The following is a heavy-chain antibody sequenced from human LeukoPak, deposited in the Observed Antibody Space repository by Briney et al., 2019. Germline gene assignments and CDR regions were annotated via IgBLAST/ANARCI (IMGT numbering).Heavy chain of an antibody. V-gene: IGHV1-2*02. Sequence: GASVKVSCKASGYTFTSYYMHWVRQAPGQGLEWMGWINPNSGGTNYAQKFQGRVTMTRDTSISAAYMELSRLRSDDTAVYYCARCAYGSGSKFWAPGNYWGQGTLVTVSS. J-gene: IGHJ4*02. CDR2: INPNSGGT. D-gene: IGHD3-10*01. CDR3: ARCAYGSGSKFWAPGNY. CDR1: GYTFTSYY.